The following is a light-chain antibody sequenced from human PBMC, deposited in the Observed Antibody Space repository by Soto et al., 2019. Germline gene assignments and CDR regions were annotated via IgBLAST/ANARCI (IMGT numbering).Light chain of an antibody. Sequence: DIPVTQSPSTLSASVGDRVTITCRASQSISNWLAWYQQKPGKAPPLLIYRASNLEGGVTSRFSGSGSGTEFTLTISSLQPDDFALYYCQQYDSYSREFGQGTKVEIK. CDR1: QSISNW. J-gene: IGKJ1*01. CDR3: QQYDSYSRE. CDR2: RAS. V-gene: IGKV1-5*03.